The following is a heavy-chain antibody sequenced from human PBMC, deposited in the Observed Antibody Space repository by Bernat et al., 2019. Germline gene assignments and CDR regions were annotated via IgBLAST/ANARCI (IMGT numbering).Heavy chain of an antibody. CDR2: ISSSSSYT. CDR1: GFTFSDYY. V-gene: IGHV3-11*05. D-gene: IGHD2-15*01. J-gene: IGHJ5*02. Sequence: QVQLVESGGGLVKPGGSLRLSCAASGFTFSDYYMSWIRPAPGKGLEWVSYISSSSSYTNYADSVKGRFTISRDNPKNSLYLQMDSLRAEDTAVYDCARDSVVVASRYRGWFDPWGQGTLVTVSS. CDR3: ARDSVVVASRYRGWFDP.